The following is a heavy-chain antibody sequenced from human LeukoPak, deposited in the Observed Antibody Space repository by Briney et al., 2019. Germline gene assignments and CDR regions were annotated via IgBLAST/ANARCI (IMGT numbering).Heavy chain of an antibody. D-gene: IGHD3-22*01. J-gene: IGHJ4*02. CDR2: IHPDGSQK. V-gene: IGHV3-7*01. CDR3: ATDRGYSSFDY. Sequence: GGTLRLSWEGSGFTFSTDWMDWVRQSPGKRLDWLASIHPDGSQKDYVESVKGRFTISRDNAKKPLYLQMNSLRGEDTATYYCATDRGYSSFDYWGQGTLVTVSS. CDR1: GFTFSTDW.